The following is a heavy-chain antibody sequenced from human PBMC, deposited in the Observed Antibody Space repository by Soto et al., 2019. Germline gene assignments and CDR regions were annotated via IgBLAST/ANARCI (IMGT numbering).Heavy chain of an antibody. Sequence: GGSLRLSCAASGFTFSSYSMSWVRQAPGKGLEWVSGFRTSGDGGTTYYADSVKGRFTISRDNSKNMLFLQMNSLRAEDTAIYYCAKKVNSGPGSQYFDYWGQGTLVTVPS. CDR2: FRTSGDGGTT. V-gene: IGHV3-23*01. D-gene: IGHD3-10*01. J-gene: IGHJ4*02. CDR1: GFTFSSYS. CDR3: AKKVNSGPGSQYFDY.